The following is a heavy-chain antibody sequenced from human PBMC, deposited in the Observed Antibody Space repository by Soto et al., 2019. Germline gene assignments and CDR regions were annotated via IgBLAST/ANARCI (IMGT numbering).Heavy chain of an antibody. Sequence: GASVKVSCKASGGTFSSYAISWVRQAPGQGLEWMGGIIPIFGTANYAQKFQGRVTITADESTSTAYMELSSLRSEDTAVYYCARDLAHDFWSGYPGEYYYYGMDVWGQGTTVTVSS. J-gene: IGHJ6*02. D-gene: IGHD3-3*01. V-gene: IGHV1-69*13. CDR3: ARDLAHDFWSGYPGEYYYYGMDV. CDR1: GGTFSSYA. CDR2: IIPIFGTA.